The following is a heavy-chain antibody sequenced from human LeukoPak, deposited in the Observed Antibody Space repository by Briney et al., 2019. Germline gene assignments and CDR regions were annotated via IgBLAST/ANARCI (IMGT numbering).Heavy chain of an antibody. D-gene: IGHD3-10*01. V-gene: IGHV4-59*08. J-gene: IGHJ2*01. Sequence: SETLSLTCTVSGGSISSSYWSWIRQPPGKGREGIGYIYYSGSTNYNPSLKSRVTISVDTSKNQFSLKLSSVTAADTAVYYCARLTMVRGVIYGTDWYFDLWGRGTLVTVSS. CDR3: ARLTMVRGVIYGTDWYFDL. CDR1: GGSISSSY. CDR2: IYYSGST.